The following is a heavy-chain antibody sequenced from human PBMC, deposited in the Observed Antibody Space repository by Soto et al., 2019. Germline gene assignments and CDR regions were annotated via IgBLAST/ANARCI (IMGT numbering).Heavy chain of an antibody. CDR2: IYYSGST. CDR1: GGSISSYY. V-gene: IGHV4-59*01. J-gene: IGHJ4*02. Sequence: SETLSLTCTVSGGSISSYYWSWIRQPPGKGLEWIGYIYYSGSTNYNPSLKSRVTISVDTSKNQFSLKLSSVTAADTAVYYCARSSGYSSSRSDYWGQGILVTSPQ. CDR3: ARSSGYSSSRSDY. D-gene: IGHD6-13*01.